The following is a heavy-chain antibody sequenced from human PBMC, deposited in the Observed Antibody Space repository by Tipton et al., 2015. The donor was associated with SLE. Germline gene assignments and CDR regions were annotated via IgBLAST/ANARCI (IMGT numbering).Heavy chain of an antibody. V-gene: IGHV4-39*07. CDR3: ARGVWSGSFFDH. J-gene: IGHJ2*01. D-gene: IGHD3-3*01. CDR1: GGSISSSSYY. Sequence: TLSLTCTVSGGSISSSSYYWGWIRQPPGKGLEWIGSIYYSGSTYYNPSLKSRVTISVDTSKNQFSLKLSSVTAADTAVYYCARGVWSGSFFDHWGRGTLATVSS. CDR2: IYYSGST.